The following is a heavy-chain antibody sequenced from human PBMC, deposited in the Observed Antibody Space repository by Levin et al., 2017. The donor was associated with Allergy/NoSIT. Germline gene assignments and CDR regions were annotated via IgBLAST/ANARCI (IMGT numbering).Heavy chain of an antibody. Sequence: PGESLKISCKASGYTFTSYGISWVRQAPGQGLEWMGWISAYNGNTNYAQKLQGRVTMTTDTSTSTAYMELRSLRSDDTAVYYCARDPIFHYYGSGSPPTGNWFDPWGQGTLVTVSS. CDR2: ISAYNGNT. CDR1: GYTFTSYG. J-gene: IGHJ5*02. D-gene: IGHD3-10*01. V-gene: IGHV1-18*01. CDR3: ARDPIFHYYGSGSPPTGNWFDP.